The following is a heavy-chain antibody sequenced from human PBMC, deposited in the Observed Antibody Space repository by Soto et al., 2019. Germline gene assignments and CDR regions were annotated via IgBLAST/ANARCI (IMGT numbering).Heavy chain of an antibody. CDR2: IYHTGST. CDR1: GGSMSRGDYY. J-gene: IGHJ5*02. V-gene: IGHV4-30-4*01. Sequence: SETLSLTCTVSGGSMSRGDYYWSWIRQPPGKGLEWIGFIYHTGSTYYSPSLKNRVAISVDTSKNQFSLKLSSVTAADTAVYYCARHILYSSGSLGRFDPWGQGTLVTVSS. CDR3: ARHILYSSGSLGRFDP. D-gene: IGHD6-19*01.